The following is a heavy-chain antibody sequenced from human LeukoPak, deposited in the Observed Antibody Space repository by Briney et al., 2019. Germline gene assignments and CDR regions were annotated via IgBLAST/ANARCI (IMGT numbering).Heavy chain of an antibody. CDR2: IWYDGSQR. J-gene: IGHJ4*02. V-gene: IGHV3-33*01. CDR1: GFIFSTYG. D-gene: IGHD1-14*01. CDR3: ATSSPRNYFDH. Sequence: HLGGSLRLSCVASGFIFSTYGLHWVRQSPGRGLEWVSVIWYDGSQRYYADSVKGRFTISRDDSQNTIYLQMDSLRAEDTAVYYCATSSPRNYFDHWGQGTPVIVSS.